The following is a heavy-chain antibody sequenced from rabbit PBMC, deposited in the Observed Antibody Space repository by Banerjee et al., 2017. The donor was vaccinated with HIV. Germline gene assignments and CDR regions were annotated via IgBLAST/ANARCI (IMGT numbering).Heavy chain of an antibody. J-gene: IGHJ4*01. CDR2: IYGGSSSNT. CDR3: ARSIGAAGL. V-gene: IGHV1S45*01. CDR1: GFSFSSDW. Sequence: QEHLEESGGDLVKPEGSLTLTCTASGFSFSSDWMCWVRQAPEKGLEWIACIYGGSSSNTYYASWVNGRFTISKTSSTTVTLQMTSLTAADTATYFCARSIGAAGLWGPGTLVTVS. D-gene: IGHD4-2*01.